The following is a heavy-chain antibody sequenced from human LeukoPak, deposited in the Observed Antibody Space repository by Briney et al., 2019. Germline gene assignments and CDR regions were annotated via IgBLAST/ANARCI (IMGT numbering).Heavy chain of an antibody. D-gene: IGHD5-12*01. V-gene: IGHV2-70*11. CDR1: GGSISNYYW. CDR2: IDWDDDK. J-gene: IGHJ6*03. CDR3: ARMASGYSGYDASYYYYYMDV. Sequence: TLSLTCTVSGGSISNYYWNWIRQPPGKALEWLARIDWDDDKYYSTSLKTRLTISKDTSKNQVVLTMTNMDPVDTATYYCARMASGYSGYDASYYYYYMDVWGKGTTVTISS.